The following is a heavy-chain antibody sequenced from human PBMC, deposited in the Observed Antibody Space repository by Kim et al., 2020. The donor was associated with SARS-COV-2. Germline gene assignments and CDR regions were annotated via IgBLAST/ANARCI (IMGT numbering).Heavy chain of an antibody. V-gene: IGHV4-59*01. J-gene: IGHJ4*01. CDR3: ARRSSIWSLDY. CDR1: GGSISSYY. CDR2: IYYSGST. Sequence: SETLSLTCTVSGGSISSYYWSWIRQPPGKGLEWIGYIYYSGSTNYNPSLKSRVTISVDTSKNQFSLKLSSVTAADPAVYFCARRSSIWSLDYWGHGTLV. D-gene: IGHD6-13*01.